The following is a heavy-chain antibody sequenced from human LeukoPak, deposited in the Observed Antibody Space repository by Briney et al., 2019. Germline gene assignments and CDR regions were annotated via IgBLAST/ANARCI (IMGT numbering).Heavy chain of an antibody. V-gene: IGHV3-23*01. CDR3: AKDRLSEDSSGYYFNWFDP. CDR2: ISGSGGST. J-gene: IGHJ5*02. Sequence: GGSLRLSCAASGFTFSSYAMSWVRQAPGKGLEWVSAISGSGGSTYYADSVKGRFTISRDNSKNTLYLQMNSLRAEDTAVYYCAKDRLSEDSSGYYFNWFDPWGQGTLVTVSS. CDR1: GFTFSSYA. D-gene: IGHD3-22*01.